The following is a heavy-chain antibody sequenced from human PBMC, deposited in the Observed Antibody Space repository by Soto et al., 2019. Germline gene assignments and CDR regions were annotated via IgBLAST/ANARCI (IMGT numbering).Heavy chain of an antibody. CDR2: ISYDGSNK. CDR3: ARAGIAAAGTRKNWFVP. V-gene: IGHV3-30-3*01. Sequence: LRLSCAASGFTFSSYAMHWVRQAPGKGLEWVAVISYDGSNKYYADSVKGRFTISRDTSKNTLYLQMNSLRAEDTALYYCARAGIAAAGTRKNWFVPWGQGTLVTVSS. CDR1: GFTFSSYA. J-gene: IGHJ5*02. D-gene: IGHD6-13*01.